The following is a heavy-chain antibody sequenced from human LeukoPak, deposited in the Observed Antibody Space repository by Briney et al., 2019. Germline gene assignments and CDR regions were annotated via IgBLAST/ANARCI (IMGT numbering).Heavy chain of an antibody. CDR2: IYYSGST. J-gene: IGHJ4*02. Sequence: SETLSLTCTVSGGSISSSSYYWGWIRQPPGKGLEWIGSIYYSGSTYYNPSLKSRVTISVDTSKNQFSLKLSSVTVADTAVYYCARQADSGYPISRWGQGTLVTVSS. CDR1: GGSISSSSYY. D-gene: IGHD5-12*01. CDR3: ARQADSGYPISR. V-gene: IGHV4-39*01.